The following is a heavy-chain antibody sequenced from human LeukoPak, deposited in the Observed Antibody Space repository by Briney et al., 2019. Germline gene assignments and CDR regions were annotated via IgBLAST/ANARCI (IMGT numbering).Heavy chain of an antibody. Sequence: GGSLRLSCAASGFTFSSYSMNWVRQAPGKGLEWVSSISYSSNYIYYADSVKGRFTISRDNAKNSLYLQMNSLRAEDTAVYYCARDRMIDYMDVWGKGTTVTVSS. V-gene: IGHV3-21*01. D-gene: IGHD3-22*01. CDR3: ARDRMIDYMDV. CDR2: ISYSSNYI. CDR1: GFTFSSYS. J-gene: IGHJ6*03.